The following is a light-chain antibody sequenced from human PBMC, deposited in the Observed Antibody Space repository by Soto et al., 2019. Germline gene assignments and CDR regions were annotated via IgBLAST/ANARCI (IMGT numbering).Light chain of an antibody. J-gene: IGLJ2*01. Sequence: QSALTQPASVSGSPGQSITISCTGTSSDVGGYNYVSWYQQQPGKAPKLMIYDVSNRPSGVSNRFSGAKSGKTASLTISGLQAEDEADYYCSSYTSSSNLVVFGGGNKLTVL. CDR1: SSDVGGYNY. CDR2: DVS. CDR3: SSYTSSSNLVV. V-gene: IGLV2-14*01.